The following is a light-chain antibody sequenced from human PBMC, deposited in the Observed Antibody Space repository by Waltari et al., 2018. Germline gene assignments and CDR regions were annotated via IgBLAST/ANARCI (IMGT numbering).Light chain of an antibody. J-gene: IGKJ2*01. CDR3: QQYNEWPYT. CDR2: VTS. V-gene: IGKV3-15*01. Sequence: ETIMTQSPATLSVSPGASATLSCRASKNIGNYLAWYQQTPGQAPRLLIYVTSSRGTGIPGRFFGAGSGTDFTLTISSLQSEDFGVYYCQQYNEWPYTFGQGTKVDLK. CDR1: KNIGNY.